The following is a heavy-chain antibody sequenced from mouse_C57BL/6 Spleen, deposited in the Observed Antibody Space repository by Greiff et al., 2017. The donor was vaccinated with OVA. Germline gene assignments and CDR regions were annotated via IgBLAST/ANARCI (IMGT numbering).Heavy chain of an antibody. CDR1: GFTFSNYW. D-gene: IGHD2-2*01. J-gene: IGHJ3*01. V-gene: IGHV6-3*01. CDR3: TSMVTTSKAWFAY. CDR2: IRLKSDNYAT. Sequence: EVQLVESGGGLVQPGGSMKLSCVASGFTFSNYWMNWVRQSPEKGLEWVAQIRLKSDNYATHYAESVKGRFTISRDDSKSSVYLQMNNLRAEDTGIYYCTSMVTTSKAWFAYWGQGTLVTVSA.